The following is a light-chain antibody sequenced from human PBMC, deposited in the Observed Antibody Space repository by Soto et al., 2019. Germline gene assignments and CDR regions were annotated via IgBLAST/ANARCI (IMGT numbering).Light chain of an antibody. J-gene: IGKJ1*01. CDR3: HQYNFWPS. Sequence: EIVLTQSPATLSLSPGERATLSCRASQTVGSYLAWFRQTPGQAPRLLIYGTSTRATGVPARFSGSGSGTEFTLSISSLQSEDFAVYYCHQYNFWPSFGQGTKVDIK. CDR1: QTVGSY. V-gene: IGKV3-15*01. CDR2: GTS.